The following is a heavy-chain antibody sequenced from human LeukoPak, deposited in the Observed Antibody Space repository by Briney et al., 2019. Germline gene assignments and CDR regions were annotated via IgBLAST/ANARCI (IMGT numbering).Heavy chain of an antibody. CDR3: AREWGYGNFDY. CDR2: INPNSGGT. Sequence: GASVRVSCKASGYTFTGYYMHWVRQAPGQGLEWMGWINPNSGGTNYSQKFQGRVTMTRDTSISTAYMELSRLRSDDTAVYYCAREWGYGNFDYWGQGTLVTVSS. CDR1: GYTFTGYY. D-gene: IGHD5-18*01. V-gene: IGHV1-2*02. J-gene: IGHJ4*02.